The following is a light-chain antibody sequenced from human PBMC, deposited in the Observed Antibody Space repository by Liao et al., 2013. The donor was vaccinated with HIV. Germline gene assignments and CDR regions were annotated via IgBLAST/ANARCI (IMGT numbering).Light chain of an antibody. CDR2: YDS. Sequence: SYVLTQPPSVSVAPGKTATITCGGDNIGSESVHWYQQKPGQAPVLVISYDSDRPSGIPERFSGSNSGNTATLTILRVEAGDEADYYCQVSYSSSDNWVFGGGTKLTVL. J-gene: IGLJ3*02. CDR1: NIGSES. CDR3: QVSYSSSDNWV. V-gene: IGLV3-21*04.